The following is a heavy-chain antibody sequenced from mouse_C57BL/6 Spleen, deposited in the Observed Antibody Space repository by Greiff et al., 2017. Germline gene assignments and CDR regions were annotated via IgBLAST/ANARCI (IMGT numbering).Heavy chain of an antibody. CDR1: GYTFTSYW. D-gene: IGHD2-3*01. Sequence: QVQLQQPGAELVKPGASVKVSCKASGYTFTSYWMHWVKQRPGQGLEWIGRIHPSDSDTNYNQKFKGKATLTGDTSSGTAYMQLSSLTSEDSAVYDCAIGRNGDGYYDAMECWGQGTSVTVST. CDR2: IHPSDSDT. CDR3: AIGRNGDGYYDAMEC. V-gene: IGHV1-74*01. J-gene: IGHJ4*01.